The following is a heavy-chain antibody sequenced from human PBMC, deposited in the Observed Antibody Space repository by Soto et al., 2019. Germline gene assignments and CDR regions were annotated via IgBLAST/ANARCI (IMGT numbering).Heavy chain of an antibody. CDR2: MSPNSGNT. CDR1: GYTFTSYD. D-gene: IGHD5-18*01. CDR3: ARGYTGYRYGYDDY. V-gene: IGHV1-8*01. Sequence: GASVKVSCKASGYTFTSYDINWVRQAPGQGLEWMAWMSPNSGNTGYAQKFQGRVTMTRNTSKRTAYMELSSLRSEDTAVYYCARGYTGYRYGYDDYWGQGTLVTVS. J-gene: IGHJ4*02.